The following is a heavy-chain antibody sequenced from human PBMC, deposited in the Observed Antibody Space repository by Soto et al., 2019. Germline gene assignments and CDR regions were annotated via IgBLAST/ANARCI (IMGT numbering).Heavy chain of an antibody. D-gene: IGHD6-13*01. Sequence: QITLKESGPTLVKPTQTLTLTCTFSGFSLSTSGVGVGWIRQPPGKALEWLALIYWDDEKRYRSSLKSRLTITKDTSKNRLVLTMTNMDPVDTATYYCAHRRSNSHLDFWGQGTLVTVSS. CDR1: GFSLSTSGVG. CDR2: IYWDDEK. J-gene: IGHJ4*02. V-gene: IGHV2-5*02. CDR3: AHRRSNSHLDF.